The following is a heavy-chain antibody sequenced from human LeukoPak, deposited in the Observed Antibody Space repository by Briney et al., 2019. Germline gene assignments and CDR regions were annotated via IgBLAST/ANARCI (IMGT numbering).Heavy chain of an antibody. V-gene: IGHV3-7*04. CDR1: GFTFSSYW. CDR3: ARVFWRGYYTPNFDY. D-gene: IGHD3-3*01. CDR2: IKQDGSEK. Sequence: GGSLRLSCAASGFTFSSYWMSWVRQAPGKGLEWVANIKQDGSEKYYVDSVKGRFTISRDNAKNSLYLQMNSLRAEDTAVYYCARVFWRGYYTPNFDYWGQGTLVTVSS. J-gene: IGHJ4*02.